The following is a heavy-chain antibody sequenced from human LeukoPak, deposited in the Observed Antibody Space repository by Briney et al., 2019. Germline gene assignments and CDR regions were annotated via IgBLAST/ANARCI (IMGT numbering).Heavy chain of an antibody. CDR3: AKDRSSGWYLGSFAV. V-gene: IGHV3-48*01. Sequence: PGGSLRLSCAASGFTFNRYNMNWVRQAPGKGLEWVSYISSSGSTIYYADSVKGRFTISRDNSKNTLYLQMNSLRAEDTAVYYCAKDRSSGWYLGSFAVWGQGTLVTVSS. J-gene: IGHJ4*02. CDR2: ISSSGSTI. D-gene: IGHD6-19*01. CDR1: GFTFNRYN.